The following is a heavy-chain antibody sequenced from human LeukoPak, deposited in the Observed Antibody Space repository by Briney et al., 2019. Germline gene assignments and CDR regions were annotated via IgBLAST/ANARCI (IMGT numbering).Heavy chain of an antibody. CDR1: GGSISSYY. Sequence: SETLSLTCTVSGGSISSYYWSWIRQPPGKGLEWIGYFYYSGSTNYNPSLKSRVTISVDTSKNQFSLKLSSVPAADTAVYYCARVRRIQLWPVHDAFDIWGQGTMVTVSS. CDR2: FYYSGST. J-gene: IGHJ3*02. D-gene: IGHD5-18*01. CDR3: ARVRRIQLWPVHDAFDI. V-gene: IGHV4-59*01.